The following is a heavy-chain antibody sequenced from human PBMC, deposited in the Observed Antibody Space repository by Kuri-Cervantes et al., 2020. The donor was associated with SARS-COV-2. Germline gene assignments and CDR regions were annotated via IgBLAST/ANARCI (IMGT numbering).Heavy chain of an antibody. J-gene: IGHJ4*02. Sequence: SETLSLTWAVYGGSFSGYYWSWIRQPPGKGLERIGDINHSGSTNYNPSLKSRVTISVDTSKSQFSLKLSSVTAADTAVYYCARGTRYYDFWSGYLNWGQGTLVAVSS. V-gene: IGHV4-34*01. CDR1: GGSFSGYY. CDR2: INHSGST. CDR3: ARGTRYYDFWSGYLN. D-gene: IGHD3-3*01.